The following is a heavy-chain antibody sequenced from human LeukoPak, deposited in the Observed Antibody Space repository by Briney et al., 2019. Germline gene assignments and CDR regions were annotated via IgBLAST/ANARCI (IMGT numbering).Heavy chain of an antibody. Sequence: GGSLRLSCAASGFTFSSYSMNWVRQAPGKGLEWVSYISSSSSTIYYADSVKGRTTISRDNAKNSLYLQMNSLRAEDTAVYYCARELGAYDFYLYYDYWGQGTLVTVSS. J-gene: IGHJ4*02. CDR1: GFTFSSYS. CDR2: ISSSSSTI. V-gene: IGHV3-48*01. D-gene: IGHD3-3*01. CDR3: ARELGAYDFYLYYDY.